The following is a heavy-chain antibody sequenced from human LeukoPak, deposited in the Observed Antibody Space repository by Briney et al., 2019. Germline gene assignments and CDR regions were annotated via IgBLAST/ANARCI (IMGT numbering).Heavy chain of an antibody. J-gene: IGHJ4*02. CDR2: ISGSGGST. CDR1: GFTFSSYG. Sequence: GGSLRLSCAASGFTFSSYGMSWVRQPPGKGLEWVSAISGSGGSTYYADSVKGLFTIPRDNSKKTLNLHMTSLRAEDTAVYYCAKDISGSYYGLFDYWGQGTLVTVSS. D-gene: IGHD1-26*01. CDR3: AKDISGSYYGLFDY. V-gene: IGHV3-23*01.